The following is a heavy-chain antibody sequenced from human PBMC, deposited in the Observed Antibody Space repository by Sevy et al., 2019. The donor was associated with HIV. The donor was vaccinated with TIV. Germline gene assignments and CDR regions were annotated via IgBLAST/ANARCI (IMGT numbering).Heavy chain of an antibody. D-gene: IGHD2-8*01. CDR1: GFTFSKYS. CDR2: LSFGCGEI. CDR3: AREGCTKPHDY. V-gene: IGHV3-23*01. J-gene: IGHJ4*02. Sequence: GGSQRLSCAASGFTFSKYSMSWVRQPPGKGLEWVSTLSFGCGEINYADSVKGRFTISRDNSKSSVYLQMNNLRPEDTAVYYCAREGCTKPHDYWGQGTLVTASS.